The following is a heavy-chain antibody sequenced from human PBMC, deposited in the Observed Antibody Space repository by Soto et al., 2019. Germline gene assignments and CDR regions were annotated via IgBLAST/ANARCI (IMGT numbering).Heavy chain of an antibody. J-gene: IGHJ6*02. D-gene: IGHD3-3*01. CDR3: ARFTIFGVVIIPNGMDV. CDR1: GFRFEDHA. V-gene: IGHV3-9*01. Sequence: GGSLRLSCVVSGFRFEDHAMHWVRQAPGKGLEWVSGISWDSDTIDYADPVKGRFTVSRDNAKNSLYLQMNSLRAEDTAVYYCARFTIFGVVIIPNGMDVWGQGTTVTVSS. CDR2: ISWDSDTI.